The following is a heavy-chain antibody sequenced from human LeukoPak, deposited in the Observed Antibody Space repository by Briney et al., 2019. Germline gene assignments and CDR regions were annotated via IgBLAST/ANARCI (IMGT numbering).Heavy chain of an antibody. CDR1: GGSTDHYF. V-gene: IGHV4-59*01. CDR2: VYYSGST. CDR3: ARDRGTYTYGGFDY. D-gene: IGHD3-16*01. J-gene: IGHJ4*02. Sequence: SETQSLTCTVSGGSTDHYFWNWIRQTPGKGLEWIGYVYYSGSTVYNPSLQSRVSISIDTSKKQISLKLSSVTAADTAVYYCARDRGTYTYGGFDYSSGGTLVSVSS.